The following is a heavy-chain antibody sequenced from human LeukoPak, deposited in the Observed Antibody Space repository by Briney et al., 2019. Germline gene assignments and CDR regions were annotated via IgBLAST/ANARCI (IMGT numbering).Heavy chain of an antibody. V-gene: IGHV4-59*01. CDR2: IYYSGST. CDR3: ARLNYYYYYMDV. CDR1: GGSISSYY. Sequence: SETLSLTCTVSGGSISSYYWSWIRQPPGKGLEWIGYIYYSGSTNYNPSLKSQVTISVDTSKNQFSLKLSSVTAADTAVYYCARLNYYYYYMDVWGKGTTVTVSS. J-gene: IGHJ6*03.